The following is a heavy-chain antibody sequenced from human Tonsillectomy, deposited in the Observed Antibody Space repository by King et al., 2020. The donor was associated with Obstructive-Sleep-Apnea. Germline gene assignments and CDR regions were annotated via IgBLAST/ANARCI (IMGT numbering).Heavy chain of an antibody. CDR2: INGDGSST. CDR1: GFTFSSYW. J-gene: IGHJ6*02. CDR3: ARDDFWSGLDV. Sequence: VQLVESGGGLVQPGGSLRLSCAASGFTFSSYWMYWVRQAPGKGLVWFSRINGDGSSTTYADSVKGRFTISRDNAKNTLYLQMNSLRADDTAVYYCARDDFWSGLDVWGQGTTVTVSS. D-gene: IGHD3-3*01. V-gene: IGHV3-74*01.